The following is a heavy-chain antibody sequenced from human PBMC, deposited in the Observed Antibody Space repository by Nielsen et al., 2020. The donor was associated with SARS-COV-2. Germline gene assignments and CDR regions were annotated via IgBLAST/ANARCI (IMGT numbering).Heavy chain of an antibody. V-gene: IGHV1-2*04. D-gene: IGHD2-15*01. Sequence: WVRQAPGQGLEWMGWINPNSGGTNYAQKFQGWVTMTRDTSISTAYMELSRLRSEDTAVYYCARGKGRDIVVVVARYYYYYYMDVWGKGTTVTVSS. CDR3: ARGKGRDIVVVVARYYYYYYMDV. CDR2: INPNSGGT. J-gene: IGHJ6*03.